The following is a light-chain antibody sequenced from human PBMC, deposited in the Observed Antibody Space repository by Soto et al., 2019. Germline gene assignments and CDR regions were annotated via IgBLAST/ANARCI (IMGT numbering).Light chain of an antibody. CDR1: QSVSNNY. Sequence: EIVLTQSPGTLSLSPGERATLSCRASQSVSNNYLAWYQHKPGQAPRLLIYGASSRATGIPDRFSGSGSGTDFTLTIGRLEPEDFAVYYCQHYGGSPRTFGQGTKVEIK. J-gene: IGKJ1*01. CDR2: GAS. CDR3: QHYGGSPRT. V-gene: IGKV3-20*01.